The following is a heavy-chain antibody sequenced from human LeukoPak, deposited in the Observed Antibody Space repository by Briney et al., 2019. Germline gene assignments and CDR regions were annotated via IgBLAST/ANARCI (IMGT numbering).Heavy chain of an antibody. CDR3: ARVAPGHDVGRGYFDY. V-gene: IGHV3-48*01. Sequence: GGSLRLSCAASGFIFNTYSMNWVRQAPGKGLEWLSYITSTSYAMYYADSVKGRFTISRDNARDSLYLQMNSLRAEDTAVHYCARVAPGHDVGRGYFDYWGQGTLVTVSS. CDR2: ITSTSYAM. CDR1: GFIFNTYS. D-gene: IGHD2-21*01. J-gene: IGHJ4*02.